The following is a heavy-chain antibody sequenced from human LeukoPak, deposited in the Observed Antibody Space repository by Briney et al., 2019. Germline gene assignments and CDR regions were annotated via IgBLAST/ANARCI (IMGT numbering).Heavy chain of an antibody. J-gene: IGHJ5*02. V-gene: IGHV1-8*01. CDR2: MNPNSGNT. CDR1: GYTFTSYD. CDR3: ARLRVTIFGVVIIHWFDP. D-gene: IGHD3-3*01. Sequence: ASVKVSCKASGYTFTSYDIHWVRQATGQGLEWMGWMNPNSGNTGYAQKFQGRVTMTRNTSISTAYMELSSLRSEDTAVYYCARLRVTIFGVVIIHWFDPWGQGTLVTVSS.